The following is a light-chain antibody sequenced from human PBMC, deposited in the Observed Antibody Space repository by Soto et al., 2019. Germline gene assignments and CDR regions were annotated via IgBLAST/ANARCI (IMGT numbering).Light chain of an antibody. Sequence: SVLTQPPSVSGAPGQRVTISCSGTSSNIGAGYDVHWYHQLPGTAPKLLIFGNNNRPSGVPARFSASRSGTSASLAITGLQAEDEADYYCQSFATNLRGSVFGGGTQLTVL. CDR1: SSNIGAGYD. CDR3: QSFATNLRGSV. V-gene: IGLV1-40*01. CDR2: GNN. J-gene: IGLJ3*02.